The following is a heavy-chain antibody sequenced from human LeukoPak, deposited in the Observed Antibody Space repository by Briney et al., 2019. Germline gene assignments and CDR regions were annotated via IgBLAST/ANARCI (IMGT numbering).Heavy chain of an antibody. V-gene: IGHV3-21*01. Sequence: GGSLRLSCAASGFTFSSYSMNWVRRAPGKGLEWVSSISSSSSYIYYADSVKGRFTISRDNAKNSLYLQMNSLRAEDTAVYYCARGWLGELTPFDYWGQGTLVTVSS. CDR3: ARGWLGELTPFDY. CDR1: GFTFSSYS. J-gene: IGHJ4*02. D-gene: IGHD3-10*01. CDR2: ISSSSSYI.